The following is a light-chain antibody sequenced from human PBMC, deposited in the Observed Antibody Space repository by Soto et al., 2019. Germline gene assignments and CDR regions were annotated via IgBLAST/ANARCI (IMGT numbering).Light chain of an antibody. J-gene: IGLJ1*01. CDR1: SSDVGFYNF. Sequence: QSALTQPPSASGSPGQSLTISCTGTSSDVGFYNFVSWYQQRPGKAPKLVIYEVTKRPSGVPDRFSGSKSGSTASLTVSGLQADDEGHYYCSSFACTNSFVFGTGTKLTVL. V-gene: IGLV2-8*01. CDR2: EVT. CDR3: SSFACTNSFV.